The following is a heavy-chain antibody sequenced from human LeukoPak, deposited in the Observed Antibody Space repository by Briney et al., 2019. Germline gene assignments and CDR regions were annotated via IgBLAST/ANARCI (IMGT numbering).Heavy chain of an antibody. J-gene: IGHJ5*02. CDR1: GYTFTGYY. V-gene: IGHV1-2*02. CDR2: INPNSGGT. CDR3: AREGRFLEWLFRKNWFDP. D-gene: IGHD3-3*01. Sequence: ASVKVSCKASGYTFTGYYMHWVRQAPGQGLEWMGWINPNSGGTNYAQKFQGRVTMTRDTSISTAYMELSRLRSDDTAVYYCAREGRFLEWLFRKNWFDPWGQGTLVTVSS.